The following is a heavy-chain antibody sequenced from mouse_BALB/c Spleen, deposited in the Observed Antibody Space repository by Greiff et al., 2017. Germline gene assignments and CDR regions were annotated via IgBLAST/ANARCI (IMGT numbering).Heavy chain of an antibody. CDR2: ILPGSGST. D-gene: IGHD1-1*01. J-gene: IGHJ1*01. CDR3: ARDFTTVVATISHWYFDV. CDR1: GYTFSSYW. Sequence: QVQLQQSGAELMKPGASVKISCKATGYTFSSYWIEWVKQRPGHGLEWIGEILPGSGSTNYNEKFKGKATFTADTSSNTAYMQLSSLTSEDSAVYYCARDFTTVVATISHWYFDVWGAGTTVTVSS. V-gene: IGHV1-9*01.